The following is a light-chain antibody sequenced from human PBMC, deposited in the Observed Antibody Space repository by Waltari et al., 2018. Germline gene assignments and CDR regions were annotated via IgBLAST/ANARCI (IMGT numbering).Light chain of an antibody. CDR2: GAS. V-gene: IGKV3-20*01. CDR3: QQYGSSPFT. Sequence: IVLTQSPGTLSLSPGERATLSCRASQRVSSRYLARYQQKPRQAPRLPIYGASIRATGIPDRFSGSWAGADFALTISRLEPEDFAVYYCQQYGSSPFTFGPGTKVDI. J-gene: IGKJ3*01. CDR1: QRVSSRY.